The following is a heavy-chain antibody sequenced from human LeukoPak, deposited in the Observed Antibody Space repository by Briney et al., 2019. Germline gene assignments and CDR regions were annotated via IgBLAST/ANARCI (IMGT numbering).Heavy chain of an antibody. D-gene: IGHD3-16*01. J-gene: IGHJ4*02. CDR3: ARQNYGNPDY. Sequence: GATLRLSCTASGFTDSSNWMHWGRQGAGKCLGWISRVSGDVSSTYYADSGKCRFTMSREKAKNKLDLQINSRRVEDTAVYYCARQNYGNPDYWGQGTLVTVSS. CDR2: VSGDVSST. CDR1: GFTDSSNW. V-gene: IGHV3-74*01.